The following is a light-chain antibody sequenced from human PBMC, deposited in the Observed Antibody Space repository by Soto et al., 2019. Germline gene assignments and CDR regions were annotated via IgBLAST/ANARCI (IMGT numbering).Light chain of an antibody. J-gene: IGLJ2*01. CDR2: SNI. V-gene: IGLV1-44*01. CDR3: AAWDDGLNGPV. CDR1: SSNIGSNT. Sequence: QSVLTQPPSASGTPGQRVTISCSGSSSNIGSNTVSWYQQLPGTAPKVVIYSNIHRPSGVPDRLSGSKSGTSASLDISGLQSGDEADYYCAAWDDGLNGPVFGGGTQLTVL.